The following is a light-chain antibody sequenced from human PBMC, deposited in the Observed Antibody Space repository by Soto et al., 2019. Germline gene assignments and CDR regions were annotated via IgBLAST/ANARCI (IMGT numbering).Light chain of an antibody. CDR1: QSVYSNY. Sequence: EIVLTQSPGTLSLSPGERATLSCRASQSVYSNYLAWYQQKPGQAPRLLIYRASSRATDIPDRFSGSGSGTDFTLTISRLEPEDYAVYYCHQYRSSPPYTFGQGTHLEL. J-gene: IGKJ2*01. CDR3: HQYRSSPPYT. V-gene: IGKV3-20*01. CDR2: RAS.